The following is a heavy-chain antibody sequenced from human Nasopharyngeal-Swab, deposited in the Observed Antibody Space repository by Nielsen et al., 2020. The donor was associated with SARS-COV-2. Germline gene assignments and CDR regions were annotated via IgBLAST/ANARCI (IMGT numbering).Heavy chain of an antibody. CDR2: IIHSGST. V-gene: IGHV4-34*12. CDR1: GGSFSGYS. CDR3: ERISGWYWLDP. Sequence: SETLSLTCAVYGGSFSGYSWIWVRQPPGKGLEWIGQIIHSGSTNYNPSLKSRVTISADTSKNQLSLKVNSVTAADTAVYYCERISGWYWLDPWGQGTLVTVSS. J-gene: IGHJ5*02. D-gene: IGHD6-19*01.